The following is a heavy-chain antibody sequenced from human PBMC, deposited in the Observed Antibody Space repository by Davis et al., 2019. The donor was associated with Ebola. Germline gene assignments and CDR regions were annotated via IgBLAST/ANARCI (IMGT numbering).Heavy chain of an antibody. CDR1: GGSVSSGSYY. CDR3: ASSPFTIFGVVRLDY. J-gene: IGHJ4*02. Sequence: PSETLSLTCTVSGGSVSSGSYYWSWIRQPPGKGLEWIGYIYYSGSTNYNPSLKSRVTISVDTSKNQFSLKLSSVTAADTAVYYCASSPFTIFGVVRLDYWGQGTLVTVSS. D-gene: IGHD3-3*01. CDR2: IYYSGST. V-gene: IGHV4-61*01.